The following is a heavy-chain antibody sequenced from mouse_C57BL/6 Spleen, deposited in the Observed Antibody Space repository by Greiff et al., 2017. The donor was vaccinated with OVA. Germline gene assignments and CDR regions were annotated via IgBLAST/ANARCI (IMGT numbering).Heavy chain of an antibody. Sequence: EVKLLESGPGLVKPSQSLSLTCSVTGYSITSGYYWNWLRQFPGNKLEWMGYISYDGSNNYHPSLKNRISITRDTSKNQFFLKLNSVTTEDTATYYCARGRSNYDAMDYWGQGTSVTVSS. V-gene: IGHV3-6*01. CDR2: ISYDGSN. CDR3: ARGRSNYDAMDY. CDR1: GYSITSGYY. J-gene: IGHJ4*01. D-gene: IGHD2-5*01.